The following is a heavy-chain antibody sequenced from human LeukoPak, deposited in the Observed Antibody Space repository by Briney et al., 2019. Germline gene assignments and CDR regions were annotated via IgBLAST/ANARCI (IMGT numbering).Heavy chain of an antibody. V-gene: IGHV3-23*01. Sequence: GGSLRLSCAASGFTFSSYAMSWVRQAPGKGLEWVSAISGSGGSTYYADSVEGRFTISRDNSKNTLYLQMNSLRAEDTAVYYCAKSDTAMDTPFDYWGQGTLVTVSS. CDR2: ISGSGGST. D-gene: IGHD5-18*01. J-gene: IGHJ4*02. CDR3: AKSDTAMDTPFDY. CDR1: GFTFSSYA.